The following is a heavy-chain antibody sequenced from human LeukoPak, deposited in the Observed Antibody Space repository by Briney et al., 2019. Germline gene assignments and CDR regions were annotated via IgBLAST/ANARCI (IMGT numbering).Heavy chain of an antibody. CDR2: ICVSGGST. D-gene: IGHD4-17*01. CDR3: AKGYGDYVLFFDY. J-gene: IGHJ4*02. V-gene: IGHV3-23*01. CDR1: GFTFSSYA. Sequence: PGGSLRLSCAASGFTFSSYAMSWVRQAPGKGLEWVSAICVSGGSTYYADPVKGRFTISRENSKNTLYLQMNSLRAEDTAVYYCAKGYGDYVLFFDYWGQGTLVTVSS.